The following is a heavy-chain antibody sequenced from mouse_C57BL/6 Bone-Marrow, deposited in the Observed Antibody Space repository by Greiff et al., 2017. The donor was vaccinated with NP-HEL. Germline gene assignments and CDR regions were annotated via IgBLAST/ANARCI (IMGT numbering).Heavy chain of an antibody. CDR3: ARKSDYYGSSYWFAY. CDR1: GFSLTSYG. V-gene: IGHV2-2*01. D-gene: IGHD1-1*01. CDR2: LWSGGST. J-gene: IGHJ3*01. Sequence: VQLQQSGPGLVQPSQSLSITCTVSGFSLTSYGVHWVRQSPGKGLEWLGVLWSGGSTDYNAAFISRLSISKDNSKSQVFFKMNSLQADDTAIYYCARKSDYYGSSYWFAYWGQGTLVTVSA.